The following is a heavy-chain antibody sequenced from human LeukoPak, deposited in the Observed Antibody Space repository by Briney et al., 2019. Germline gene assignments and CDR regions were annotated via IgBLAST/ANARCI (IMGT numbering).Heavy chain of an antibody. CDR2: IYSGGST. Sequence: PGGSLRLSCAASGFTVSSNYMSWVRQAPGKGLEWVSVIYSGGSTYYADSVKGRFTISRDSSKNTLYLQMNSLRAEDTAVYYCARAYYYDSSGYYPFDYWGQGTLVTVSS. J-gene: IGHJ4*02. D-gene: IGHD3-22*01. CDR3: ARAYYYDSSGYYPFDY. CDR1: GFTVSSNY. V-gene: IGHV3-53*01.